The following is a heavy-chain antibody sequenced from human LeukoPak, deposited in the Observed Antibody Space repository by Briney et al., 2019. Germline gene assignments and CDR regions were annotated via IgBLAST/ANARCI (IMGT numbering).Heavy chain of an antibody. CDR2: ISAYNGHT. J-gene: IGHJ4*02. CDR3: ARGGDDLVDSRTQLDY. CDR1: GYTFASYG. D-gene: IGHD3-22*01. V-gene: IGHV1-18*01. Sequence: ASVKVSCKASGYTFASYGISWVRQAPGQGLEWMGWISAYNGHTNYAQKLQGRVTMTTDTSTSTAYMELRSLRSDDTAVYYCARGGDDLVDSRTQLDYWGQGTLVTVSS.